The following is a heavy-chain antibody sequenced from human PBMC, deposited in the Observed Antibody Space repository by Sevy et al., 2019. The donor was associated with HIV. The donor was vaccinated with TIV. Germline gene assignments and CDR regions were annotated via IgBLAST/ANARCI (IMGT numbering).Heavy chain of an antibody. CDR1: GGSISSSSYY. D-gene: IGHD5-18*01. Sequence: SETLSLTCTVSGGSISSSSYYWGWIRQPPGKGLGWIGSIHYSGSTYYNPSLQSRVTISVATSMNQFSLQLSSVTAADTAVYYCARQGGYSYGLGVKPYFDYWGQGTLVTVSS. CDR3: ARQGGYSYGLGVKPYFDY. J-gene: IGHJ4*02. CDR2: IHYSGST. V-gene: IGHV4-39*01.